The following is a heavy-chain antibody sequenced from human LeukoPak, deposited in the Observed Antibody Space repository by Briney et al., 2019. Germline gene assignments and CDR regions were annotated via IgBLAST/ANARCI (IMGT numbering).Heavy chain of an antibody. Sequence: PGGSLRLSCAASGFTFRDSAMSWVRQAPGKGLEWVSYISSSSSTIYYADSVKGRFTISRDNAKNSLYLQMNSLRDEDTAVYYCARDSDSTYYYDSSGYYYSYFDYWGPGTLVTVS. D-gene: IGHD3-22*01. CDR3: ARDSDSTYYYDSSGYYYSYFDY. CDR1: GFTFRDSA. V-gene: IGHV3-48*02. J-gene: IGHJ4*02. CDR2: ISSSSSTI.